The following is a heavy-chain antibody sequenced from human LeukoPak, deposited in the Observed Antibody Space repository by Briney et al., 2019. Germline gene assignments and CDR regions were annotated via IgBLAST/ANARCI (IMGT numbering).Heavy chain of an antibody. V-gene: IGHV3-30*18. CDR2: ISYDGSNK. CDR3: AKVVVPAAIGYYYYGMDV. Sequence: GGSLRLSCAASGFTFRRYGMHWVRQAPGKGVEWGAVISYDGSNKYYADSVKGRFTISRDNSKNTLYLQMNSLRAEDTAVYYCAKVVVPAAIGYYYYGMDVWGQGTTVTVSS. D-gene: IGHD2-2*01. J-gene: IGHJ6*02. CDR1: GFTFRRYG.